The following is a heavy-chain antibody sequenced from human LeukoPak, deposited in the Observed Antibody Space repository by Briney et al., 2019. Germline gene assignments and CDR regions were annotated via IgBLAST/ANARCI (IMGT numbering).Heavy chain of an antibody. Sequence: PGGSLRLSCAASGFTFSSYAMHWVRQAPGKGLEWVAVISYDGSNKYYADSVKGRFTISRDNSKNTLYLQMNSLRAEDTAVYYCAGSYYEKPDPAFDIWGQGTMVTVSS. CDR2: ISYDGSNK. CDR3: AGSYYEKPDPAFDI. J-gene: IGHJ3*02. V-gene: IGHV3-30*04. CDR1: GFTFSSYA. D-gene: IGHD3-10*01.